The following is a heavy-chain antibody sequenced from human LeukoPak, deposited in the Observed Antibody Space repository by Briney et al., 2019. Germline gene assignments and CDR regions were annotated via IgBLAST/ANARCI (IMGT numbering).Heavy chain of an antibody. CDR1: GGSISSSSYY. Sequence: SETLSLTCTVSGGSISSSSYYWGWIRQPPGKGLEWIGSIYYSGSTYYNPSLKSRVTISVDTSKNHFSLKLNSVTAADTAVYYCARVGGELREGAAYDYWGQGTLVTVSS. CDR2: IYYSGST. V-gene: IGHV4-39*07. J-gene: IGHJ4*02. CDR3: ARVGGELREGAAYDY. D-gene: IGHD1-26*01.